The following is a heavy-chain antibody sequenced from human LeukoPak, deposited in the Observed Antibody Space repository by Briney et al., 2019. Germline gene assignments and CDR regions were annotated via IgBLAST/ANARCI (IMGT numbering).Heavy chain of an antibody. CDR3: ARRRDFFDY. V-gene: IGHV3-11*01. CDR2: ISSSGSTI. J-gene: IGHJ4*02. Sequence: GGPLTLSCAPSGLTHRVYHMRCPPQARGGALEGFSYISSSGSTIDYADSVKGRFTISRDTVKNSLYLQMSSLRAEDTAVYYCARRRDFFDYWGQGTLVSVSS. CDR1: GLTHRVYH.